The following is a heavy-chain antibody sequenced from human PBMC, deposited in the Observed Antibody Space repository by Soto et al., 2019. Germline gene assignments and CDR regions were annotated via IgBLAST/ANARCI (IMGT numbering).Heavy chain of an antibody. CDR3: AKGNRGYNYNFQGFYYYYMDV. CDR2: ISATGDNT. D-gene: IGHD3-10*01. J-gene: IGHJ6*03. CDR1: RLTFDSYA. V-gene: IGHV3-23*01. Sequence: EVQLLESGGGLVQPGGSLRLSCVASRLTFDSYAMSWVRQAPGKGLEWVSGISATGDNTYFADSVKGRFTVSRDNSKNTLNLQMNSLRAEDTAVDFCAKGNRGYNYNFQGFYYYYMDVWGKGTTVTVSS.